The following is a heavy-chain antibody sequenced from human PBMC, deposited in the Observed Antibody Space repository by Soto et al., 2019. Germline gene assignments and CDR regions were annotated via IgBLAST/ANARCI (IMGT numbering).Heavy chain of an antibody. CDR3: VRDTATNQCDFDY. Sequence: QVHLVESGGGVVQPGTSLTLSCVASGFTFNNHAMHWVRQAPGRGLEWVALTWYDGITKYYPDSVKGRFTIFRDNSTNTLYLEMKSLRVEDTAVYYCVRDTATNQCDFDYWGQGTPVTVSS. CDR1: GFTFNNHA. CDR2: TWYDGITK. V-gene: IGHV3-33*01. J-gene: IGHJ4*02. D-gene: IGHD6-25*01.